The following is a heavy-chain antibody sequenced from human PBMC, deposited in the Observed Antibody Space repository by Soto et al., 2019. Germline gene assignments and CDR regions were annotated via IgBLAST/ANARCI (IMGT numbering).Heavy chain of an antibody. V-gene: IGHV3-21*01. CDR3: TRDASRDSSARGWFDP. Sequence: WGSLRLSCAASGFTFRSFTMNWVRQAPGKGLEWVSTISSNSAYIYYTDALRGRFTISRDNAKNSLHLQMTSLRAEDTAVNYCTRDASRDSSARGWFDPWGPGTLVTVSS. D-gene: IGHD6-13*01. CDR2: ISSNSAYI. J-gene: IGHJ5*02. CDR1: GFTFRSFT.